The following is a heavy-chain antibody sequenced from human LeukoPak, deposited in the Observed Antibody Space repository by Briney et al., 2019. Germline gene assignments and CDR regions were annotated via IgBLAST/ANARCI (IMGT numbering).Heavy chain of an antibody. Sequence: GGSLRLSCAASGFTFDDYAMHWVRQAPGKGLEWVSGISWNSGSIGYADSVKGRFTISRDNAKNSLYLQINSLRAEDTALYYCAKALYYDSSGYDYWGQGTLVTVSS. V-gene: IGHV3-9*01. J-gene: IGHJ4*02. CDR1: GFTFDDYA. D-gene: IGHD3-22*01. CDR3: AKALYYDSSGYDY. CDR2: ISWNSGSI.